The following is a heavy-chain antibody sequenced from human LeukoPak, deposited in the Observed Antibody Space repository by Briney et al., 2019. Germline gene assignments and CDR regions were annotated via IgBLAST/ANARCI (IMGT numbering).Heavy chain of an antibody. J-gene: IGHJ6*02. CDR1: GYTFTGYY. CDR3: ARFPHGGNSGTVYYYYGMDV. V-gene: IGHV1-2*02. D-gene: IGHD4-23*01. Sequence: EASVKVSCKASGYTFTGYYMHWVRQAPGQGLEWMGWINPNSGGTNYAQKFQGRVTMTRDTSISTAYMELSRLRSDDTAVYYCARFPHGGNSGTVYYYYGMDVWGQGTTVTVSS. CDR2: INPNSGGT.